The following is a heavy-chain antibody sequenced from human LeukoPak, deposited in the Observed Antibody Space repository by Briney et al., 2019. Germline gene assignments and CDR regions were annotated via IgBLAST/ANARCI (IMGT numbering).Heavy chain of an antibody. CDR1: GGSVNGYY. CDR3: ARQPPNTASFDY. Sequence: SETLSLTCAVSGGSVNGYYRSWIRQTPGMGLEWIGYIYSSGDINYNPSLTSRLTMSVDTSNNQASLKLSSVTAADTAVYFCARQPPNTASFDYWGQGTLVTVSP. D-gene: IGHD2-21*02. J-gene: IGHJ4*02. V-gene: IGHV4-59*02. CDR2: IYSSGDI.